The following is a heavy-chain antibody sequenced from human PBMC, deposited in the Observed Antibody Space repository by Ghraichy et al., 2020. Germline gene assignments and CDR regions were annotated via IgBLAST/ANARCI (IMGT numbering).Heavy chain of an antibody. CDR3: ARDRITTPTPYFDY. V-gene: IGHV4-4*02. J-gene: IGHJ4*02. CDR1: GGSISSSNW. D-gene: IGHD1-20*01. CDR2: IYHSGST. Sequence: SETLSLTCAVSGGSISSSNWWSWVRQPPGKGLEWIGEIYHSGSTNYNPSLKSRVTISVDKSKNQFSLKLSSVTAADTAVYYCARDRITTPTPYFDYWGQGTLVTVSS.